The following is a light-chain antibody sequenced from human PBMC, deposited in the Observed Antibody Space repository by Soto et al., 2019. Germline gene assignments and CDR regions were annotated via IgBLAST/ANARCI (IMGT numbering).Light chain of an antibody. CDR1: QSITVS. CDR2: GAS. CDR3: QQSYRTPPT. J-gene: IGKJ3*01. Sequence: DIQMTQPPSSLSASVGDRVTITCRASQSITVSLNWYQQKPGKAPKLLINGASSLQGGVPSRFSGSGSGTDFTLTISSLQPEDFATYYCQQSYRTPPTFGPGTKVDIK. V-gene: IGKV1-39*01.